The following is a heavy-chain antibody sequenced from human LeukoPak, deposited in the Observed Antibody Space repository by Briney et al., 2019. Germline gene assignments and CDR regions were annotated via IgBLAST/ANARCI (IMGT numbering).Heavy chain of an antibody. Sequence: GRSLRLSCAASGFTFSSYGMHWVRQAPGKGLEWVAVIWYDGSNKYYADSVKGRFTISRDNSKNTLYLQMNSLRAEDTAVHYCARDHDDSSGYYYAAFDIWGQGTMVTVSS. D-gene: IGHD3-22*01. CDR2: IWYDGSNK. J-gene: IGHJ3*02. CDR3: ARDHDDSSGYYYAAFDI. V-gene: IGHV3-33*01. CDR1: GFTFSSYG.